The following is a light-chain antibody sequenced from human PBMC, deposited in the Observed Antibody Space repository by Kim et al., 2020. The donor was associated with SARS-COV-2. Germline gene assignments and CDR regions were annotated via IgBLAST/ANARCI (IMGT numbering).Light chain of an antibody. Sequence: SGVPSRFSGSGSGTDLTLTISRLQPEAFATYYCLQDYNSLCAFGQGTKVDI. J-gene: IGKJ1*01. CDR3: LQDYNSLCA. V-gene: IGKV1-6*01.